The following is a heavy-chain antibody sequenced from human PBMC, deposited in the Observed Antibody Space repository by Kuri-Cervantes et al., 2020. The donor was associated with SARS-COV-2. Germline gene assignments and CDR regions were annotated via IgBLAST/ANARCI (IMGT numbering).Heavy chain of an antibody. CDR3: GPDNYPNWFDP. CDR2: ISSSGSTI. V-gene: IGHV3-11*01. Sequence: GGSLRLSCAASGFTFSDYYMSWIRQAPGKGLEWVSYISSSGSTIYYADSVKGRFTISRDNAKNSLYLQMNCLKTEDTAVYYCGPDNYPNWFDPWGQGTLVTVSS. CDR1: GFTFSDYY. D-gene: IGHD4-11*01. J-gene: IGHJ5*02.